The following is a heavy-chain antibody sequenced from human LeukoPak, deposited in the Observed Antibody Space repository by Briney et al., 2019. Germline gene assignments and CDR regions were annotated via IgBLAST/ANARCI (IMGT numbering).Heavy chain of an antibody. D-gene: IGHD2-15*01. J-gene: IGHJ4*02. Sequence: GGSLRLSCVASGFTFSSYWATWVRQAPGKGLEGVANIDPDGSHQYYVDSVKGRFTISKDNAKNSLYLQMNSLRAEDTAVYYCARDGGRREDYWGQGALVTVSS. CDR3: ARDGGRREDY. CDR1: GFTFSSYW. CDR2: IDPDGSHQ. V-gene: IGHV3-7*01.